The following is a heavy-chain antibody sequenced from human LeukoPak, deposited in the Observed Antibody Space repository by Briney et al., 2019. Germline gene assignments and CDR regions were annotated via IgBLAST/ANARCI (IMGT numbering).Heavy chain of an antibody. CDR1: GASITGYY. CDR3: ACYKIVERNFDF. J-gene: IGHJ4*02. CDR2: VHYSLSS. V-gene: IGHV4-59*01. Sequence: PSETLSLTCTVSGASITGYYWSWIRQPPGKGLEWIGNVHYSLSSNYSASLESRVTILMDTSQRQFSLKLTYVTAADTAVYYCACYKIVERNFDFWGQGMLVTVSS. D-gene: IGHD5-24*01.